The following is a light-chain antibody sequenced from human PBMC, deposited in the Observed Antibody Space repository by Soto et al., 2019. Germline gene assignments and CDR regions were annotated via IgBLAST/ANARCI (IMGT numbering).Light chain of an antibody. CDR1: QRITTY. CDR3: QKYNSVPL. V-gene: IGKV1-27*01. CDR2: TAA. J-gene: IGKJ3*01. Sequence: IHMTQSPSSLSASVGDRVTITCRASQRITTYLNWYQQKPGKAPKLLISTAATLQGGVPSRFSGSGSGTDFTLTISSLQPEDVATYSCQKYNSVPLFGPGTKVDIK.